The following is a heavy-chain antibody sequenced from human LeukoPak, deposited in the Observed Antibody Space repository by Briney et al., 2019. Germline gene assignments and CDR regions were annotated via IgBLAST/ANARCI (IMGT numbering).Heavy chain of an antibody. Sequence: ASVKVSCKASGCTFSSYAISWVRQAPGQGLEWKGGIIPIFGTANYAQKFQGRVTITADESTSTAYMELSSLRSEDTAVYYCARVAAKVPDYWGQGTLVTVSS. J-gene: IGHJ4*02. CDR1: GCTFSSYA. V-gene: IGHV1-69*13. CDR3: ARVAAKVPDY. D-gene: IGHD2-2*01. CDR2: IIPIFGTA.